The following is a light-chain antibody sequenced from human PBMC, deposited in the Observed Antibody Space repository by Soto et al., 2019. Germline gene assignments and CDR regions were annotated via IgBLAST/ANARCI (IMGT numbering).Light chain of an antibody. CDR2: WAS. CDR3: QQYESTPPT. CDR1: QSVLYSSNNKKY. V-gene: IGKV4-1*01. Sequence: DIVMTQSPDSLAVSLGERATINCKSSQSVLYSSNNKKYLAWYQQRPGQPPKLLIYWASTRESGVPDRFSGSGSVTDFTLTITSLQAEDVAVYYCQQYESTPPTFGQGTKLDIK. J-gene: IGKJ2*01.